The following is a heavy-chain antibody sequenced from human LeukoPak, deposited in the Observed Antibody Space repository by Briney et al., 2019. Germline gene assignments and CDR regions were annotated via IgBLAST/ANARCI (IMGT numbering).Heavy chain of an antibody. CDR1: GYTFASYG. Sequence: GASVKVSCKASGYTFASYGISWVRQAPGQGLEWMGWISAYNGNTKYAQKLQGRVTMTTDTSTSTAYMELRRLRSDDTAVYYCARDMTLYDSSGYYYWFDPWGQGTLVTVSS. CDR2: ISAYNGNT. CDR3: ARDMTLYDSSGYYYWFDP. V-gene: IGHV1-18*01. J-gene: IGHJ5*02. D-gene: IGHD3-22*01.